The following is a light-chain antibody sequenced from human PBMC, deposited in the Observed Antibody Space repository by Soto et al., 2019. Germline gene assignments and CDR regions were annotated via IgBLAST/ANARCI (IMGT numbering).Light chain of an antibody. J-gene: IGKJ2*01. Sequence: DIQMTQSPSSLSASVGDRVTITCRASQSISNFLNWYQQKPGKAPELLIYAASSLHSGVPSRFSGSGSGTNFTLTISSLQPEDFATYSCQQSYTTQYTFGQGTKLEIK. CDR3: QQSYTTQYT. CDR2: AAS. CDR1: QSISNF. V-gene: IGKV1-39*01.